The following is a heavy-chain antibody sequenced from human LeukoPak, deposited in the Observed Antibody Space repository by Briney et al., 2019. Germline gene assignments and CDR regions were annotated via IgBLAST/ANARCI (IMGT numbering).Heavy chain of an antibody. CDR2: ISSSSSYI. V-gene: IGHV3-21*03. CDR3: ARKIGSSGWFDY. Sequence: GGSLRLSCAASGFTFSSYSMNWVRQAPGKGLEWVSSISSSSSYIYYADSVKGRFTISRDNAKNSLYLQMSSLRAEDTAVYYCARKIGSSGWFDYWGQGTLVTVSS. CDR1: GFTFSSYS. D-gene: IGHD6-19*01. J-gene: IGHJ4*02.